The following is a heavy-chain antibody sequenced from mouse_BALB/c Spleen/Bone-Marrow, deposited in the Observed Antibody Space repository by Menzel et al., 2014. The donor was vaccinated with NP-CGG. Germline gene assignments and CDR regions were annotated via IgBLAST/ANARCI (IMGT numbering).Heavy chain of an antibody. D-gene: IGHD1-1*01. Sequence: QVQLKESGAELVRPGVSVKISCKGSGYTFTDYAMHWVKQSHAKSLEWIGVISTYYGDASYNQKFKGKATMTVDKSSSTAYMELARLTSEDSAIYYCARESIYYYGSTLGYWGQGTTLTVSS. J-gene: IGHJ2*01. CDR3: ARESIYYYGSTLGY. CDR1: GYTFTDYA. V-gene: IGHV1S137*01. CDR2: ISTYYGDA.